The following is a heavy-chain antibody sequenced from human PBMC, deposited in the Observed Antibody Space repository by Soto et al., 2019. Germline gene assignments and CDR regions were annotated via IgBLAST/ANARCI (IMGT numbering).Heavy chain of an antibody. D-gene: IGHD3-22*01. CDR2: VYYTGST. CDR1: GGSINNYY. J-gene: IGHJ5*02. V-gene: IGHV4-59*01. CDR3: APDSPRKKSYDSNPGWFDP. Sequence: PSETLSLTCTVSGGSINNYYWTWIRQPPGKGLEWIGYVYYTGSTSYNPSLKSRVTISLDTSMNQFSLTLNSVTAADTAMYFCAPDSPRKKSYDSNPGWFDPWGQGTLVTVSS.